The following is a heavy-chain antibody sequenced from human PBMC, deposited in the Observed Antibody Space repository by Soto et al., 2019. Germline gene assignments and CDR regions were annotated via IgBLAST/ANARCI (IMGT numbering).Heavy chain of an antibody. CDR2: ISSSGSTI. J-gene: IGHJ4*02. V-gene: IGHV3-48*03. D-gene: IGHD4-17*01. CDR1: GFTFSSYE. Sequence: LRLSFAASGFTFSSYEMNWVRQAPGKGLEWVSYISSSGSTIYYADSVKGRFTISRDNAKNSLYLQMNSLRAEDTAVYYCARDPAYGDYVYDYWGQGTLVTVSS. CDR3: ARDPAYGDYVYDY.